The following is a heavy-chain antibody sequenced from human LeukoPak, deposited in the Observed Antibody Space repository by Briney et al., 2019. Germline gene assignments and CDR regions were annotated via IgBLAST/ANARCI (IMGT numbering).Heavy chain of an antibody. V-gene: IGHV4-30-2*01. CDR1: GGSISGNFYS. D-gene: IGHD3-22*01. CDR3: ARGAGYYYDSSGSIRKSYFDS. J-gene: IGHJ4*02. CDR2: IFHSGSA. Sequence: SETLSLTCAVSGGSISGNFYSWSWLRQPPGRGLEWLGYIFHSGSAYYNPSLKSQVTISVDRSKNQFSLNLSSVTAADTAVYFCARGAGYYYDSSGSIRKSYFDSWGQGTLVTVSS.